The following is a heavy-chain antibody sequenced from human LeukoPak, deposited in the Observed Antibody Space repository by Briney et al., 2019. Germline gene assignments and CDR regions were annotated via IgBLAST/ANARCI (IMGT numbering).Heavy chain of an antibody. CDR1: GYTFTGYY. Sequence: ASVKVSCKASGYTFTGYYMHWVRQAPGQGLEWMGWINPNGGGTNYAHKFQGRVTMTRDTSISTAYMELSSLRSDDKAVYYCARVGYCSGGICPYYFDLWGQGTLVTVSS. V-gene: IGHV1-2*02. CDR2: INPNGGGT. CDR3: ARVGYCSGGICPYYFDL. J-gene: IGHJ4*02. D-gene: IGHD2-15*01.